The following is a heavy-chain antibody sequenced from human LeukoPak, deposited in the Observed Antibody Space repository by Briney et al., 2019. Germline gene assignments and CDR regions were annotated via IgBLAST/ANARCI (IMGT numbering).Heavy chain of an antibody. CDR1: GGSISSGGYY. J-gene: IGHJ3*02. V-gene: IGHV4-31*03. Sequence: SETLSLTCTVSGGSISSGGYYWSWIRQHPGTGLEWIGYIYYSGSTYYNPSLKSRVTISVDTSKNQFSLKLSSATAADTAVYYCARETTDYAFDIWGQGTMVTVSS. CDR3: ARETTDYAFDI. D-gene: IGHD1-7*01. CDR2: IYYSGST.